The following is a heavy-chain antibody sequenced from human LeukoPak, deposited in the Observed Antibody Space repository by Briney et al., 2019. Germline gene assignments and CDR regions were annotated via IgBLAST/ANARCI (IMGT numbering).Heavy chain of an antibody. V-gene: IGHV4-34*01. CDR1: GGSFSGYY. D-gene: IGHD3-22*01. J-gene: IGHJ4*02. CDR2: INHSGST. Sequence: SETLSLTCAVYGGSFSGYYWSWIRQPPGKGLEWIGEINHSGSTNYNPSLKSRVTISVDTSKNQFSLKLSSVTAADTAVYYCAKNGYYDSSGYYSASVDNWGQGTLVTVSS. CDR3: AKNGYYDSSGYYSASVDN.